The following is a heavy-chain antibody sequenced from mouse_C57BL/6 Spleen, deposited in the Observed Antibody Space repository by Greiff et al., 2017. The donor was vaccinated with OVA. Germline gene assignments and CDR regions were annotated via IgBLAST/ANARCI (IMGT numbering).Heavy chain of an antibody. D-gene: IGHD2-1*01. CDR2: ISDGGSYT. CDR1: GFTFSSYS. Sequence: EVKLMESGGGLVKPGGSLKLSCAASGFTFSSYSMSWVRQTPEKRLALVATISDGGSYTYYTDNVKGRFTISIENAKNNLYLQMSHLKSEDTAMYYCARGRELLCSWFAYWGQGTLVTVAA. J-gene: IGHJ3*01. CDR3: ARGRELLCSWFAY. V-gene: IGHV5-4*03.